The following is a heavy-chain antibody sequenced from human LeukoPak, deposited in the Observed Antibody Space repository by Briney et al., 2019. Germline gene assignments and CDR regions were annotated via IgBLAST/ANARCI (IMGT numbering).Heavy chain of an antibody. Sequence: GGSLRLSCETSGFAFSGYGMHWVRQAPGKGLEWVAVVSHDGSHQYYAESVKGRFTISRDNANNTLSLQMNSLRTDDTALYHCAKGATYYDNSGHFYDREWGYFAYWGRGAQVIVSS. CDR3: AKGATYYDNSGHFYDREWGYFAY. CDR2: VSHDGSHQ. CDR1: GFAFSGYG. V-gene: IGHV3-30*18. D-gene: IGHD3-22*01. J-gene: IGHJ4*02.